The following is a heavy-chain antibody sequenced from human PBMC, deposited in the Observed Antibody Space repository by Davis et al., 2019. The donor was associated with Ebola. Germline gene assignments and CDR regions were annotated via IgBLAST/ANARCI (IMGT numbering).Heavy chain of an antibody. V-gene: IGHV4-39*01. J-gene: IGHJ4*02. CDR3: ARQYDFWSGYYGPRGGYYFDY. D-gene: IGHD3-3*01. CDR1: GGSISSSSYY. Sequence: SETLSLTCTVSGGSISSSSYYWGWIRQPPGKGLEWIGSIYYSGSTYYNPSLKSRVTISVDTSKNQFSLKLSSVTAADTAVYYCARQYDFWSGYYGPRGGYYFDYWGQGTLVTVSS. CDR2: IYYSGST.